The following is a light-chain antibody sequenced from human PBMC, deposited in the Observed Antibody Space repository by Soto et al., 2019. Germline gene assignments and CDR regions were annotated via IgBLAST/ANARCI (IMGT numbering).Light chain of an antibody. Sequence: EIVLTQSPATLSLSPAERATLSCRVSQSVSSYLAWYQQKPGQAPRLLIYDASNRATGIPARFSGSGSGTDFTLTISSLGPEDFAVYYCQQRSNWLNLGGGTKVDIK. J-gene: IGKJ4*01. CDR2: DAS. CDR3: QQRSNWLN. CDR1: QSVSSY. V-gene: IGKV3-11*01.